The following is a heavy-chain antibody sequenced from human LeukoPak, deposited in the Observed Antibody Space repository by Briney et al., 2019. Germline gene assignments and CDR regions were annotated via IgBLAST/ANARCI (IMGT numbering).Heavy chain of an antibody. V-gene: IGHV4-4*02. Sequence: PSGTLSLTCVVSGGSISSYNWWSWVRQPPGKGLEWSGEIYHSGSTNYNPFLKSRVTISVDTSKNQFSLELSSVTAADTAVYYCARDLMYYYDSSGYHAAFDIWGQGTMVTVSS. D-gene: IGHD3-22*01. CDR1: GGSISSYNW. CDR3: ARDLMYYYDSSGYHAAFDI. CDR2: IYHSGST. J-gene: IGHJ3*02.